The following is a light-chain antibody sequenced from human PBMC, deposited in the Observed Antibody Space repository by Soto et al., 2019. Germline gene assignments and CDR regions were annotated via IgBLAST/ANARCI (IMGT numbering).Light chain of an antibody. J-gene: IGLJ2*01. CDR3: AAWDGSLRGVL. V-gene: IGLV1-47*01. CDR2: RNN. Sequence: QSVLTQPPSASGTPGQRVTMSCSGSSSNIETYYVYWYQQLPGMAPKLLIYRNNQRPSGVPDRFSGSKSGTSASLAISGLRSEDEADYYCAAWDGSLRGVLFGGGTKLTVL. CDR1: SSNIETYY.